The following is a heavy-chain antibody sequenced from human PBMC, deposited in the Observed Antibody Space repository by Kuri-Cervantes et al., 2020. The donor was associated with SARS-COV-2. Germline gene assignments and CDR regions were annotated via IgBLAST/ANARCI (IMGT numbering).Heavy chain of an antibody. J-gene: IGHJ3*02. D-gene: IGHD6-19*01. CDR2: ISGSGGST. V-gene: IGHV3-23*01. CDR3: ARAPQWVAGDDAFDI. Sequence: GESLKISCAAFGFTFSSYAMSWVRQTPGKGLEWVSTISGSGGSTYYADSVKGRFTISRDNSKNTLFLQMNSLRAEDTAVYYCARAPQWVAGDDAFDIWGQGTMVTVSS. CDR1: GFTFSSYA.